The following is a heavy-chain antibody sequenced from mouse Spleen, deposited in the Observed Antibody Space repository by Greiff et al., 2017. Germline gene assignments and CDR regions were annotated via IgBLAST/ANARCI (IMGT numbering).Heavy chain of an antibody. V-gene: IGHV2-5*01. CDR2: VWRGGRT. J-gene: IGHJ4*01. D-gene: IGHD2-5*01. CDR3: ARTYSNNSYYYAMDY. Sequence: VKLQESGPDLVQPSHSLSITCTVSGFSLTDYGVHWVRQSPGKGLEWLGVVWRGGRTDYNAAFMSRLSITKDNSKSQVFFKMNNLRADDTAIYSCARTYSNNSYYYAMDYRGQGTSVTVSS. CDR1: GFSLTDYG.